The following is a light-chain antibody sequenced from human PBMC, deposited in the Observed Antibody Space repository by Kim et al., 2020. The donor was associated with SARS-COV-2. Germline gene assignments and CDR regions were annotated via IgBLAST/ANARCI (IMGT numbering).Light chain of an antibody. CDR3: CSYAGSYPYV. J-gene: IGLJ1*01. Sequence: QSALTQPRSVSGSPGQSVTISCTGTSSDVGGYNYVSWYQQHPGKAPKRMIYDVSKRPSGVPDRLSGSKSGNTAALTISGLQAEDEADYYCCSYAGSYPYVFGTGTKVTVL. CDR2: DVS. V-gene: IGLV2-11*01. CDR1: SSDVGGYNY.